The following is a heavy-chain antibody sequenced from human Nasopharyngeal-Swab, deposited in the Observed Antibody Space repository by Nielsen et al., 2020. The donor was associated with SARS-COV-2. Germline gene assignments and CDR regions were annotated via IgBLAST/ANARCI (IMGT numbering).Heavy chain of an antibody. J-gene: IGHJ3*01. V-gene: IGHV1-8*02. CDR1: GDTFTSQD. Sequence: ASVTVSCKASGDTFTSQDINWVRQAAGQGLQWMGWMNPNSGNTGYAQEFQGRVTMTEDTSTGTVYMELNSLTSEDTAVYYCATDPGASTGTIVYAFEFWGQGTMVTVSS. CDR3: ATDPGASTGTIVYAFEF. D-gene: IGHD1-1*01. CDR2: MNPNSGNT.